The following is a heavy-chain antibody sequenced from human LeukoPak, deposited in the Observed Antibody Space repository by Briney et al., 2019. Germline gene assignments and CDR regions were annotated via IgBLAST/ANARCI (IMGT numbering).Heavy chain of an antibody. Sequence: SETLSLTCTVSGGSISNSSYYWGWIRQPPGKGLEWIGSIYYSGSTYYNPSLKSRVTISVDTSKNQFSLKLSSVTAADTAVYYCARARGEYCSSTSCYNWFDPWGQGTLVTVSS. J-gene: IGHJ5*02. CDR3: ARARGEYCSSTSCYNWFDP. CDR2: IYYSGST. V-gene: IGHV4-39*01. D-gene: IGHD2-2*01. CDR1: GGSISNSSYY.